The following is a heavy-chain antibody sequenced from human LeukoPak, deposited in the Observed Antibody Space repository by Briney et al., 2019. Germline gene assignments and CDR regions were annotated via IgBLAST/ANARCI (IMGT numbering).Heavy chain of an antibody. Sequence: PGGSLRLSCAASGFTFSTYAMTWVRQAPGRGLEWVSVISGSGVDTFYADSVKGRFTISRDNAKNSVYLQMNSLRAEDTAVYYCARDPGRDDYNSYYFDYWGQGTLVTVSS. D-gene: IGHD5-24*01. CDR2: ISGSGVDT. J-gene: IGHJ4*02. CDR3: ARDPGRDDYNSYYFDY. V-gene: IGHV3-21*01. CDR1: GFTFSTYA.